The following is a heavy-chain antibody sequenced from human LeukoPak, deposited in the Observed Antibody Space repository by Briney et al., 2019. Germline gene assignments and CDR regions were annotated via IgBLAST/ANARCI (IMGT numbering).Heavy chain of an antibody. CDR1: AYSIGSGFH. Sequence: SETLSLTCTVSAYSIGSGFHWGWMRQPPGKGLELIGTIYHDGSTYYNPSLKSRVTISVDTSKNQFSLKLSSVTAADTAVYYRARLGDYYYMDVWGKGTTVTVSS. CDR2: IYHDGST. CDR3: ARLGDYYYMDV. D-gene: IGHD3-16*01. V-gene: IGHV4-38-2*02. J-gene: IGHJ6*03.